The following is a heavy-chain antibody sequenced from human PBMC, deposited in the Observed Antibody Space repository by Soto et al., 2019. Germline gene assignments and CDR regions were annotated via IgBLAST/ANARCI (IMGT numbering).Heavy chain of an antibody. V-gene: IGHV1-2*04. Sequence: ASVKVSCKASGYTFTGYYMHWVRQAPGQGLEWMGWINPNSGGTNYAQKFQGWVTMTRDTSISTAYMELSRLRSDDTAVYYCARGLELQSSPMVYAIPSSAATHFDYWGQGTLVTVSS. CDR1: GYTFTGYY. D-gene: IGHD2-8*01. CDR3: ARGLELQSSPMVYAIPSSAATHFDY. CDR2: INPNSGGT. J-gene: IGHJ4*02.